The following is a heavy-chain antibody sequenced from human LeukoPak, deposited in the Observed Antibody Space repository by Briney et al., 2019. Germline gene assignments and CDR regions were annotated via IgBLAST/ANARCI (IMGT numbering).Heavy chain of an antibody. D-gene: IGHD2-15*01. CDR3: ARAPSGCGGTCPSDH. V-gene: IGHV4-4*07. Sequence: PSETLSLTCAVSDDSFSSHYWTWIRQPPGKGLEWIGRIHDNGDSNHNPSLKSRVTMALDTSGNQVSLKLTSVTAADTAVYYCARAPSGCGGTCPSDHWGPGTLVTVSS. CDR1: DDSFSSHY. J-gene: IGHJ4*02. CDR2: IHDNGDS.